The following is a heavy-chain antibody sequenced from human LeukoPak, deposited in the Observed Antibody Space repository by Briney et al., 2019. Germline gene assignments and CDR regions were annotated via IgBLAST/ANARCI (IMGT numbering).Heavy chain of an antibody. CDR2: IKEDGSEK. D-gene: IGHD3-3*01. CDR3: ARLNWNYADY. Sequence: PGGSLRLSCAASGFTFSSYGMHWVRQAPGKGLEWVANIKEDGSEKDYVDSVKGRFTISRDNGKNSLYLQMNSLRGEDTAVYYCARLNWNYADYWGQGTLVTVSS. J-gene: IGHJ4*02. V-gene: IGHV3-7*01. CDR1: GFTFSSYG.